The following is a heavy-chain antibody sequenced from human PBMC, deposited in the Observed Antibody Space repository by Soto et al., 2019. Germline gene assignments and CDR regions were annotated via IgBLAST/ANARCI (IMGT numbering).Heavy chain of an antibody. V-gene: IGHV4-4*02. J-gene: IGHJ5*02. CDR3: ARGRQWLSRSNWFDP. CDR1: GGSISSSNW. CDR2: IYHSGST. Sequence: SETLSLTCAVSGGSISSSNWWSWVRQPPGKGLEWIGEIYHSGSTNYNPSLKSRVTISVDKSKNQFSLKLSSVTAADTAVYYCARGRQWLSRSNWFDPWGQGTLVTVSS. D-gene: IGHD6-19*01.